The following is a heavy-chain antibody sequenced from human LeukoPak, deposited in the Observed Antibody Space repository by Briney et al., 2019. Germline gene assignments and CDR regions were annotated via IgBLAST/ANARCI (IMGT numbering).Heavy chain of an antibody. Sequence: GASVKVSCKASGYTFTSYYIVWVRQAPGQGLEWMGRIDPSGGSTSYAQKFQGRVTMTRGTSTSTVYMELSSLMSEDTAVYYCARNSGSGFDYWGQGTLVTVSS. J-gene: IGHJ4*02. CDR3: ARNSGSGFDY. D-gene: IGHD2-15*01. V-gene: IGHV1-46*01. CDR1: GYTFTSYY. CDR2: IDPSGGST.